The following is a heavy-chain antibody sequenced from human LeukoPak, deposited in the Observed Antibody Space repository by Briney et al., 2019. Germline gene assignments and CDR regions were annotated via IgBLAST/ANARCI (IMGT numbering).Heavy chain of an antibody. CDR3: ARFPYSSSWYGAFY. CDR1: GFTFSDYY. CDR2: ISSSGSTI. Sequence: GGSLRLSCAASGFTFSDYYMSWIRQAPGEGLEWVSYISSSGSTIYYADSVKGRFTISRDNAKNSLYLQMNSLRAEDTAVYYCARFPYSSSWYGAFYWGQGTLVTVSS. D-gene: IGHD6-13*01. V-gene: IGHV3-11*01. J-gene: IGHJ4*02.